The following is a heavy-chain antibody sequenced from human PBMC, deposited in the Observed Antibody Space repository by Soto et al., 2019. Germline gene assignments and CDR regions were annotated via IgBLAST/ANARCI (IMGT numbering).Heavy chain of an antibody. D-gene: IGHD3-3*01. CDR3: ARDRASITIFGVVTDNWFDP. V-gene: IGHV1-46*03. J-gene: IGHJ5*02. Sequence: ASVKVSCKASGYTFTSYYMHWVRQAPGQGLEWMGIINPSGGSTSYAQKFQGRVTMTRDTSTSTVYMELSSLRSEDTAVYYCARDRASITIFGVVTDNWFDPWGQGTLVTVSS. CDR2: INPSGGST. CDR1: GYTFTSYY.